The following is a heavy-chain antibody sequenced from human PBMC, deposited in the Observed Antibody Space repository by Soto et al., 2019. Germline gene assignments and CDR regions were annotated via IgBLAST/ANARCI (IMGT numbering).Heavy chain of an antibody. V-gene: IGHV1-18*01. CDR2: ISVYPDDT. CDR1: GYTFTNYD. J-gene: IGHJ6*02. Sequence: ASVKVSCKASGYTFTNYDINWVRQAPGQGLEWIKSISVYPDDTNYAQNFQGRVTMTTDTSTSTTYMELTSLRSDDTAVYYCARSTGYGFDVWGQGTTVTAP. CDR3: ARSTGYGFDV.